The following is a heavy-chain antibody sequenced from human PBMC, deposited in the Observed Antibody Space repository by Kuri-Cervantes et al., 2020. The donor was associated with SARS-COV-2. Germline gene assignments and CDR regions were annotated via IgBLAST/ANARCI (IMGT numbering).Heavy chain of an antibody. J-gene: IGHJ4*02. Sequence: SVKVSCKASGYTFTSYGISWVRQAPGQGLEWMGWISAYNAYTDYAQKFKGRVTMTTDTTTSTAYMELRRLTSDDTAIYYCAGSVTEDLGDYWGQGTLVTVSS. CDR3: AGSVTEDLGDY. D-gene: IGHD1-26*01. V-gene: IGHV1-18*01. CDR1: GYTFTSYG. CDR2: ISAYNAYT.